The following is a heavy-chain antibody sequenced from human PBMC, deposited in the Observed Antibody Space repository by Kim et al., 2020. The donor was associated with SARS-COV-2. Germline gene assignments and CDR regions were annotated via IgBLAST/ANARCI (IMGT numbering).Heavy chain of an antibody. D-gene: IGHD3-9*01. J-gene: IGHJ4*01. CDR1: GLTLGNFGSYW. V-gene: IGHV3-7*01. Sequence: GGSLRLSCAASGLTLGNFGSYWMTWVRQTPGKGLEWVANINADGSQKFYVDFVKGRFTISRDNAQSSLFLQMDRLRADDTALYYCASRPIESRYFGVFDYCGHGALVTVSS. CDR2: INADGSQK. CDR3: ASRPIESRYFGVFDY.